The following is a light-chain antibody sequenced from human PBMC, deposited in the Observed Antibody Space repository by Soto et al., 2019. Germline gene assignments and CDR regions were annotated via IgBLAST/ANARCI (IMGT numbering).Light chain of an antibody. CDR1: QGISSY. Sequence: AIRMTQSPSSFSASTGDRVTITCRASQGISSYLAWYQQTPGKAPKLLVYAASTLPYGVPSRFSGSGSGTDFTLTISCLQSEDFATYFCQQYYTYPQTFSQGTKLEIK. V-gene: IGKV1-8*01. CDR2: AAS. CDR3: QQYYTYPQT. J-gene: IGKJ2*01.